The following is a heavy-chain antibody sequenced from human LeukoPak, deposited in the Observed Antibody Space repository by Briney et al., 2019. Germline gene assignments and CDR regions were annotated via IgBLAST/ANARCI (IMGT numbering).Heavy chain of an antibody. V-gene: IGHV4-30-4*01. CDR1: GGSISSGDYY. CDR3: ARVVWFGELAYYSDY. CDR2: IYYRGST. D-gene: IGHD3-10*01. Sequence: SQTLSLTCTVSGGSISSGDYYWSWIRQPPRKGLGWIGYIYYRGSTYYNPSLKSRVTISVDTSKNQFSLKLSSVTAADTAVYYCARVVWFGELAYYSDYWGQGTLVTVSS. J-gene: IGHJ4*02.